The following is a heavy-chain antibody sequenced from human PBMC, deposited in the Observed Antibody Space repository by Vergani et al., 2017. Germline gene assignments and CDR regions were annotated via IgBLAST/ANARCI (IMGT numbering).Heavy chain of an antibody. Sequence: EVQLVESGGGLVKPGGSLRLSCAASGFTFSNAWMSWVRQAPGKGLEWVGRIKSKTDGGTTDYAAPVKGRFTISRDDSKNTLYLQMNSMKTEDTAVYYCTTVSYNWNLGRGVDYWGQGTLVTVSS. CDR1: GFTFSNAW. D-gene: IGHD1-7*01. V-gene: IGHV3-15*01. J-gene: IGHJ4*02. CDR2: IKSKTDGGTT. CDR3: TTVSYNWNLGRGVDY.